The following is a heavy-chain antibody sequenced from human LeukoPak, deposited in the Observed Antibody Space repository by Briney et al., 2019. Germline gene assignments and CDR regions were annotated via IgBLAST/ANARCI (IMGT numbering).Heavy chain of an antibody. V-gene: IGHV1-3*01. D-gene: IGHD3-10*01. CDR3: ARGEYYYGSGNWFDP. Sequence: ASVKVSCKASGYTFTSYAMHWVRQAPGQRLEWMGWINAGNGNTKYSQKFQGRVTITRDTSASTAYMELSSLRSEDTAVYYCARGEYYYGSGNWFDPLGPGNPGHRLL. CDR2: INAGNGNT. CDR1: GYTFTSYA. J-gene: IGHJ5*02.